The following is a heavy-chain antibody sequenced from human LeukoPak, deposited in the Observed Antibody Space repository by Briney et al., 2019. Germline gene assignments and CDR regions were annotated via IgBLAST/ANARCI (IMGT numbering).Heavy chain of an antibody. Sequence: SETLSLTCTVSGGSIIGYYWNWIRQPPGKGLDWIGHTYHSGSTNYNPSLKSRVTISVDTSKTQISLKLRAVTAADTAVYYCARSRVWSDYWGYFDYWGQGTLVTVSS. CDR3: ARSRVWSDYWGYFDY. J-gene: IGHJ4*02. V-gene: IGHV4-59*01. CDR1: GGSIIGYY. D-gene: IGHD3-3*01. CDR2: TYHSGST.